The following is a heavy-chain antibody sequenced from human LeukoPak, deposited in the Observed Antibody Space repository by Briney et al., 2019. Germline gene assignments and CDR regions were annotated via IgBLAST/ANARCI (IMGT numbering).Heavy chain of an antibody. J-gene: IGHJ4*02. CDR2: ISNNGGYT. CDR1: GFTFSSSA. Sequence: PGGSLRLSCAASGFTFSSSAMSWVRQAPGKGLEWVSAISNNGGYTYYADSVQGRFTISRDNSKNTLYLQMNSLRAEDTAVYYCATPPGWSYYNYWGQGTLVTVSS. D-gene: IGHD6-19*01. V-gene: IGHV3-23*01. CDR3: ATPPGWSYYNY.